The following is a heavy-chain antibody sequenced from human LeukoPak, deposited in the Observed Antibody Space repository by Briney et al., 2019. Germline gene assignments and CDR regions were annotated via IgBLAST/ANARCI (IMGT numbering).Heavy chain of an antibody. CDR3: AREGGSPLRMDV. CDR2: ISGYNGNT. Sequence: ASVKVSCKASGYTLDSYDISWVRQAPGQGLEWMGWISGYNGNTNYAQKLQGRVTMTTDSSTSTAYMELRSLRSDDTAVYYCAREGGSPLRMDVWGKGTTVTVSS. D-gene: IGHD2-15*01. V-gene: IGHV1-18*01. CDR1: GYTLDSYD. J-gene: IGHJ6*03.